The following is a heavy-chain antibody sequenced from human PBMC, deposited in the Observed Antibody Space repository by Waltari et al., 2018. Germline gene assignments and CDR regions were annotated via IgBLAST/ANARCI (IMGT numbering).Heavy chain of an antibody. CDR1: GDSINSDIYY. CDR3: AKHGITTTNWSKTSHSWFGP. Sequence: QLQLLESGPGLVKPSETLSLTCAVSGDSINSDIYYWAWIRQPPGKGLEWIGSVDYNGDTYSNPSLKSRVTISADASRNRFSLGLSSVTAADTGFYYCAKHGITTTNWSKTSHSWFGPWGQGILVTVSS. J-gene: IGHJ5*02. CDR2: VDYNGDT. D-gene: IGHD1-1*01. V-gene: IGHV4-39*02.